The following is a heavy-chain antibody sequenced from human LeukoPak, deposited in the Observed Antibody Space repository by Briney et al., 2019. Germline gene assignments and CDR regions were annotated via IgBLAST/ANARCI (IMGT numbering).Heavy chain of an antibody. J-gene: IGHJ3*02. CDR2: IYYSGST. D-gene: IGHD1-26*01. Sequence: SETLSLTCSVSGGSINNYYWSWIRQPPGKGLEWIGYIYYSGSTNYNPSLKSRVTISVDTSKNQFSLKLSSVTAADTAVYYCARVVQWELLPFDIWGQGTMVTVSS. CDR3: ARVVQWELLPFDI. CDR1: GGSINNYY. V-gene: IGHV4-59*01.